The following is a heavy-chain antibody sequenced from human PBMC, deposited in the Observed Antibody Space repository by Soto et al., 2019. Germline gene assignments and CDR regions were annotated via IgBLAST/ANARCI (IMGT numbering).Heavy chain of an antibody. J-gene: IGHJ4*02. CDR3: ARGLGDY. D-gene: IGHD7-27*01. CDR2: INHSGST. V-gene: IGHV4-34*01. Sequence: SETLSLTCAVYGGSFSGYYWSWIRQPPGKGLEWIGEINHSGSTNYNPSLKSRVTISVDTSKNQFSLKLSSVTAADTAVYYCARGLGDYWGQGTLVTVSS. CDR1: GGSFSGYY.